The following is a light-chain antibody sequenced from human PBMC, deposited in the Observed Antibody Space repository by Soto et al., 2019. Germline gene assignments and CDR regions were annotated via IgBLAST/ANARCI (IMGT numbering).Light chain of an antibody. CDR3: CSFTSSSTVV. V-gene: IGLV2-14*01. J-gene: IGLJ2*01. CDR1: SSDVGGYNY. Sequence: QSALTQPASVSGSPGQSITISCTGTSSDVGGYNYVSWYQQYPGRAPKLMIYEVSNRPSGVSNRFSGSKSGSTASLTISGLQAEDEADYYCCSFTSSSTVVFGGGTQLTVL. CDR2: EVS.